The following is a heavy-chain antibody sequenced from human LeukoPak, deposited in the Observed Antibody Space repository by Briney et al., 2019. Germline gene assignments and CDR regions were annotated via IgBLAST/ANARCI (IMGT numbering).Heavy chain of an antibody. J-gene: IGHJ6*02. CDR1: GGSFSGYY. CDR2: INHSGST. CDR3: ATSELGYCSSTSCYAHYYYGMDV. D-gene: IGHD2-2*01. V-gene: IGHV4-34*01. Sequence: PSETLSLTCAVYGGSFSGYYWSWIRQPPGKGLERIGEINHSGSTNYNPSLKSRVTISVDTSKNQFSLKLSSVTAADTAVYYCATSELGYCSSTSCYAHYYYGMDVWGQGTTVTVSS.